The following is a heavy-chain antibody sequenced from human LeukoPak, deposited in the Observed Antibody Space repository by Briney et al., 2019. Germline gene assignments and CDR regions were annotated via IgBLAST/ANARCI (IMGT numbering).Heavy chain of an antibody. CDR2: ISSSSSYI. J-gene: IGHJ4*02. CDR1: GFIFSSYS. Sequence: GGSLRLSCAASGFIFSSYSMNWARQAPGKGLEWVSSISSSSSYIYYADSVKGRFTSSRDNAKNSLYLQMNSLRAEDTAVYYCARGPRAYCSSTSCYEDFDYWGQGTLVTVSS. D-gene: IGHD2-2*01. V-gene: IGHV3-21*01. CDR3: ARGPRAYCSSTSCYEDFDY.